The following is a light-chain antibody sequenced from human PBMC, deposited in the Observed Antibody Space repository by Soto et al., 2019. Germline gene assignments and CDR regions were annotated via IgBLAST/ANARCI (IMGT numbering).Light chain of an antibody. J-gene: IGKJ1*01. CDR1: QSISSW. Sequence: DIQMTQSPSTLSASVGDRVTITCRASQSISSWLAWYQQKPGKAPKLLIYKASSLESGVPSRFSGSGSGTEFILTISSLQPDDFATYYCQQYNSYSKFGQGTKVEIK. V-gene: IGKV1-5*03. CDR3: QQYNSYSK. CDR2: KAS.